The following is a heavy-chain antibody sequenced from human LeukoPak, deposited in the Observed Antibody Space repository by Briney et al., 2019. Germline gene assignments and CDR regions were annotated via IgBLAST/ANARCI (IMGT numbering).Heavy chain of an antibody. J-gene: IGHJ4*02. CDR1: GGTFSSYA. Sequence: ASVKVSCKASGGTFSSYAISWVRQVPGQGLEWMGGIIPIFGTANYAQKFQGRVTITADESTSTAYMELSSLRSEDTAVYYCARIAAADRLDYWGQGTLVTVSS. CDR3: ARIAAADRLDY. D-gene: IGHD6-13*01. CDR2: IIPIFGTA. V-gene: IGHV1-69*13.